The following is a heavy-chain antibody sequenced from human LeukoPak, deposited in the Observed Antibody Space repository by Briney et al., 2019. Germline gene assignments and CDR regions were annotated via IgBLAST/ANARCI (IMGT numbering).Heavy chain of an antibody. D-gene: IGHD4-23*01. V-gene: IGHV1-69*04. CDR3: ASRLYGGNSKNYYYYYGMDV. J-gene: IGHJ6*02. CDR1: GGTLSSYA. Sequence: GSSLKVSCKASGGTLSSYAISWVRQAPGQGVEWMGRIIPILGIANYAQKFQGRVTITADKSTSTAYMELSSLRSEDTAVYYCASRLYGGNSKNYYYYYGMDVWGQGTTVTVSS. CDR2: IIPILGIA.